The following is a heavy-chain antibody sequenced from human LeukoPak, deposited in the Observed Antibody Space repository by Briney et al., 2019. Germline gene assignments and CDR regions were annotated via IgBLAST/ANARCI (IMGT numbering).Heavy chain of an antibody. CDR3: ARGHRFDY. Sequence: SETLSLTCTVSGGSISSYYWSWIRQPPGKGLEWIGEIYHSGSTNYNPSLKSRVTISVDKSKNQFSLKLSSVTAADTAVYYCARGHRFDYWGQGTLVTVSS. J-gene: IGHJ4*02. CDR2: IYHSGST. V-gene: IGHV4-59*12. CDR1: GGSISSYY.